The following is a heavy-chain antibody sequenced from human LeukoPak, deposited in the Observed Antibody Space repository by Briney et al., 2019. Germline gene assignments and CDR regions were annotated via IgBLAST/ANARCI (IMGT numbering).Heavy chain of an antibody. Sequence: SETLSLTCSVSGDSVSRSDSYWDWIRQPPGKGLEWIGTIYYSGRTYYSPSLKSRVTISVDPSNNQFSLNLRSVTAADTAVYYCARRRYYDGSGYLEWGQGTLLSVSS. V-gene: IGHV4-39*01. D-gene: IGHD3-22*01. CDR3: ARRRYYDGSGYLE. CDR1: GDSVSRSDSY. CDR2: IYYSGRT. J-gene: IGHJ1*01.